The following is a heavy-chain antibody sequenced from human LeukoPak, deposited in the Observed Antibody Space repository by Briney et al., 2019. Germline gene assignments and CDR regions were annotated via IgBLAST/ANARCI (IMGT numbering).Heavy chain of an antibody. V-gene: IGHV4-34*01. CDR3: ARGNDFWSRNYYGMDV. CDR1: GGSFSGYY. D-gene: IGHD3-3*01. J-gene: IGHJ6*02. CDR2: INHSGST. Sequence: SETLSLTRAVYGGSFSGYYWSWIRQPPGKGLEWIGEINHSGSTNYNPSLKSRVTISVDTSKNQFSLKLSSVTAADTAVYYCARGNDFWSRNYYGMDVWGQGTTVTVSS.